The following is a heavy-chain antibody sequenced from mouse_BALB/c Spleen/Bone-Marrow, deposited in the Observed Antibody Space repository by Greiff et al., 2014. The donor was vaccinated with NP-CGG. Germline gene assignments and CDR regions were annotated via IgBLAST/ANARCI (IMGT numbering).Heavy chain of an antibody. CDR3: GILGFYGDFDV. Sequence: VQLKQSGGGLVQPGGSLKLSCAASGFAFSSYWMRWVRQAPGKGLEWIGKINPDSSTINYTPSLKDKFIISRDKAKNTLYLQMCKVRSYETARDYCGILGFYGDFDVWGAGTSVTVSS. V-gene: IGHV4-1*02. CDR2: INPDSSTI. CDR1: GFAFSSYW. J-gene: IGHJ1*01. D-gene: IGHD1-1*01.